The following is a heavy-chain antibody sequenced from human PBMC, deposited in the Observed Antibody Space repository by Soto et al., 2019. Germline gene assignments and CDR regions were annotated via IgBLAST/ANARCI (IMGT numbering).Heavy chain of an antibody. J-gene: IGHJ4*02. CDR3: AREIYDDYDSSGFDH. D-gene: IGHD3-22*01. Sequence: GGSLRLSCAASGFSVRSSQMSWVRQAPGKGLEWVSIIFSDGTTHYGVSVKGRFTISRDSARNTVYLQMNSLRAEDTAVYYCAREIYDDYDSSGFDHWGQGTLVTVSS. CDR2: IFSDGTT. CDR1: GFSVRSSQ. V-gene: IGHV3-66*01.